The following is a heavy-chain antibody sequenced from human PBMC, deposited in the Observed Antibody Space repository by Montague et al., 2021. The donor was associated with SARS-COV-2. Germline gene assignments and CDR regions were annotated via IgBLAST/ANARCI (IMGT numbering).Heavy chain of an antibody. CDR3: ARSPEPMIILIITSLNWYFDL. V-gene: IGHV4-31*03. J-gene: IGHJ2*01. D-gene: IGHD3-22*01. CDR2: IYYSGST. Sequence: TLSLTCTVSGGSISSGGYYWSWIRQHPGKGLEWIGYIYYSGSTYYNPSLKSRVTISADTSKNQFSLKMSSVTAADTAVYYCARSPEPMIILIITSLNWYFDLWGRGTLVTVSS. CDR1: GGSISSGGYY.